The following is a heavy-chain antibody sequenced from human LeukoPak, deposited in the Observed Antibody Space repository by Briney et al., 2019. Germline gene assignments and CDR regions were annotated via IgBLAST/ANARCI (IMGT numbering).Heavy chain of an antibody. CDR1: GYTFTSYD. V-gene: IGHV1-8*01. J-gene: IGHJ5*02. CDR2: MNPNSGNT. CDR3: ARAVTDSSVYYYWFDP. Sequence: ASVKVSCKASGYTFTSYDINWVRQATGQGLEWMGWMNPNSGNTGYAQKCQGRVTMTRNTSISTAYMELSSLRSEDTAVYYCARAVTDSSVYYYWFDPWGQGTLVTVSS. D-gene: IGHD3-22*01.